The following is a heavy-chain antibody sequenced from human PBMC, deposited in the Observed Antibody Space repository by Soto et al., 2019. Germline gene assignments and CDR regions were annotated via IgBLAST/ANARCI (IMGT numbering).Heavy chain of an antibody. CDR2: IYHTGST. V-gene: IGHV4-31*03. Sequence: QVQLQESGPKLVKPSQTLSLTCSVSGGSIGTVGHYWTWIRQPPGKGLEWIGSIYHTGSTYYSKSLRSRLTMSVDTSKSQFSLRLSSVTAADTAVYYCARATGTLRSRNCDYWGQGSLVTVSS. D-gene: IGHD1-1*01. CDR1: GGSIGTVGHY. J-gene: IGHJ4*02. CDR3: ARATGTLRSRNCDY.